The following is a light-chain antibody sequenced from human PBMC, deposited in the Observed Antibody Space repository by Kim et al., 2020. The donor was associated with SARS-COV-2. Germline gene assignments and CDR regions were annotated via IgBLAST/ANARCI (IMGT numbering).Light chain of an antibody. CDR1: SLRSYY. CDR2: GTN. J-gene: IGLJ2*01. V-gene: IGLV3-19*01. CDR3: NSRDGNGNGV. Sequence: SSELTQDPAVSVAWGQTVRITCQGDSLRSYYATWYQQKPGQAPRLVIYGTNNRPPGIPDRFSGSSSGNTASLPITGTQAGDEADYYCNSRDGNGNGVFGGGTQLTVL.